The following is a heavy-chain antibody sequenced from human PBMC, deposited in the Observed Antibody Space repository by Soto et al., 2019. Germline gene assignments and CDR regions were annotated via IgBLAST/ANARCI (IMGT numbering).Heavy chain of an antibody. V-gene: IGHV4-59*08. CDR2: IYYSGST. Sequence: SEALSLTCNGSGGSISSYYWSWVRQPPGKGLEWIGYIYYSGSTNYNPSLKSRVTFPVDTSKNKFSLTLYSVTAAYTAVYYCARISGRHLDYWGQGIRVTVSS. CDR3: ARISGRHLDY. CDR1: GGSISSYY. J-gene: IGHJ4*02.